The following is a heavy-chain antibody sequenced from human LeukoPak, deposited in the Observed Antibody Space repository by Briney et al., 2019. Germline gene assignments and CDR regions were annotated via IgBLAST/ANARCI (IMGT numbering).Heavy chain of an antibody. CDR3: ARAQSLGSSAPFPDY. J-gene: IGHJ4*02. Sequence: DPSETLSLTCSVSGGSISSYYWSWIRQPPGKGLEWIGYIYYSGSTNYNPSLKSRVTISVDTSKNQFSLKLSSVTAADTAVYYCARAQSLGSSAPFPDYWGQGTLVTASS. CDR1: GGSISSYY. D-gene: IGHD6-6*01. V-gene: IGHV4-59*01. CDR2: IYYSGST.